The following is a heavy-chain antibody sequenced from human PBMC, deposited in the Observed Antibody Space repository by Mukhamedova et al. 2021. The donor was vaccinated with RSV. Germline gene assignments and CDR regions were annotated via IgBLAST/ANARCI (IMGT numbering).Heavy chain of an antibody. CDR2: IYPHDSDT. Sequence: EYMGNIYPHDSDTRYGPSFQGQVTISADKSINTAFLQWHSLKASDTAMYYCVTLKGWGAISPYPDYWGQGTLVTVSS. CDR3: VTLKGWGAISPYPDY. J-gene: IGHJ4*02. V-gene: IGHV5-51*01. D-gene: IGHD1-26*01.